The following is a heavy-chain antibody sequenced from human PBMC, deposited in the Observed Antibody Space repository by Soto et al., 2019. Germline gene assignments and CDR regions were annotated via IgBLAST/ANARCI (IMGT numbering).Heavy chain of an antibody. D-gene: IGHD6-19*01. CDR3: ARGLLSTAVAGPLKYYYYVTDV. J-gene: IGHJ6*02. CDR1: GDSVCSNSAA. CDR2: TYYRSKWYN. Sequence: SETMSLTCAISGDSVCSNSAAWNWIRQSPSRGLEWLGRTYYRSKWYNDYAVSVKSRITINPDTSKNQFSLQLNSVTPEDTAVYYCARGLLSTAVAGPLKYYYYVTDVWGQGTTVTVSS. V-gene: IGHV6-1*01.